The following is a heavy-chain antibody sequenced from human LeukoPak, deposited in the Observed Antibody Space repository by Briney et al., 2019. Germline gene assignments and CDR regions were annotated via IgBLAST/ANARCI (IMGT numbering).Heavy chain of an antibody. CDR2: INSDGRST. CDR1: GFTFSSSW. Sequence: GGSLRLSCAASGFTFSSSWMHWVRQAPGKGLVWVSRINSDGRSTSYADSVKGRFTISRDNAKNTLYLQMNSLRAEDTAVYYCARVRYYYDSSGIDYWGQGTLVTVSS. D-gene: IGHD3-22*01. CDR3: ARVRYYYDSSGIDY. J-gene: IGHJ4*02. V-gene: IGHV3-74*01.